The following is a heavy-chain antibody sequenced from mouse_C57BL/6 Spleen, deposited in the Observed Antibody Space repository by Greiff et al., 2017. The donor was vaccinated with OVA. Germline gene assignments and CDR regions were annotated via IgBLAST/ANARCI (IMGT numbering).Heavy chain of an antibody. CDR1: GYTFTSYW. V-gene: IGHV1-61*01. D-gene: IGHD1-1*01. CDR2: IYPSDSET. Sequence: VQLQQSGPELVRPGSSVKLSCKASGYTFTSYWMDWVKQRPGQGLEWIGNIYPSDSETHYNQKFKDKATLTVDKSSSTAYMQLSSLTSEDSAVYYCARGTVEYYFDYWGQGTTLTVSS. J-gene: IGHJ2*01. CDR3: ARGTVEYYFDY.